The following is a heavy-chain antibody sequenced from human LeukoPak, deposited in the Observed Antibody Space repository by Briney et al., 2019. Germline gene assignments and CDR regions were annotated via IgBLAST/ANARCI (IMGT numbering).Heavy chain of an antibody. Sequence: ASVEVSCKASGYTFTSYYMHWVRRAPGQGLEWMGIINPSGGSTSYAQKFQGRVTMTRDMSTSTVYMELSSLRSEDAAVYYCARDNRYRGSGSKNWFDPWGQGTLVTVSS. J-gene: IGHJ5*02. V-gene: IGHV1-46*01. CDR1: GYTFTSYY. CDR2: INPSGGST. CDR3: ARDNRYRGSGSKNWFDP. D-gene: IGHD5-12*01.